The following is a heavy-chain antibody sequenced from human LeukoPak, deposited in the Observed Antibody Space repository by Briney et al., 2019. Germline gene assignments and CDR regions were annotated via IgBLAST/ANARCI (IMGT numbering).Heavy chain of an antibody. CDR2: ISSDGTYT. CDR3: ARGPGSGGGYYVGDF. Sequence: GGSLRLSCAASGFTFGSHLMHWVRQAPGKGLVWVSRISSDGTYTNYADSVRGRFTISRDNAKNTLYLQMNSLRAEDTAVYYCARGPGSGGGYYVGDFWGQGTLVTVSS. J-gene: IGHJ4*02. D-gene: IGHD1-26*01. V-gene: IGHV3-74*01. CDR1: GFTFGSHL.